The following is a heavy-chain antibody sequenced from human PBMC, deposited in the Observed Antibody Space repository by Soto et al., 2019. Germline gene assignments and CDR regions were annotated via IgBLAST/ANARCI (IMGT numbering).Heavy chain of an antibody. D-gene: IGHD6-13*01. Sequence: QVQLVQSGAEVKKPGSSVKVSCKASGGTFSSYAISWVRQAPGQGREWMGGIIPIFGTAIYAQKLQARITITADESTSTDDLELSSLSSEDRAVYYCAREPVLVGGSWCPPDYWGQGRLVTVSS. J-gene: IGHJ4*02. CDR2: IIPIFGTA. CDR1: GGTFSSYA. V-gene: IGHV1-69*01. CDR3: AREPVLVGGSWCPPDY.